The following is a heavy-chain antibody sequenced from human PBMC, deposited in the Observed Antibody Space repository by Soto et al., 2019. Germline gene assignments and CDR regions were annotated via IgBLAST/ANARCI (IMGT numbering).Heavy chain of an antibody. Sequence: PGXSLILSCAASGFTFSSYGMHCVRQAPGKGLEWVAVIWYDGSNKYYADSVKGRFTISRDNSKNTLYLQMNSLRAEDTAVYYCAKAFGVANYFDYWGQGTLVTVSS. CDR2: IWYDGSNK. J-gene: IGHJ4*02. V-gene: IGHV3-33*06. D-gene: IGHD3-3*01. CDR3: AKAFGVANYFDY. CDR1: GFTFSSYG.